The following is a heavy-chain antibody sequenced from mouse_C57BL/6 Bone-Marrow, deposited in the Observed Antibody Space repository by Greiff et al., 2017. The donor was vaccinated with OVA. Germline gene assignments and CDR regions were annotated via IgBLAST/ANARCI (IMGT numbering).Heavy chain of an antibody. V-gene: IGHV1-81*01. CDR2: IYPRSGNT. Sequence: VKLQESGAELARPGASVKLSCKASGYTFTSYGISWVKQRTGQGLEWIGEIYPRSGNTYYNEKFKGKATLTADKSSSTAYMELRSLTSEDSAVYFCARGGYYYGSSYLFAYWGQGTLVTVSA. D-gene: IGHD1-1*01. J-gene: IGHJ3*01. CDR3: ARGGYYYGSSYLFAY. CDR1: GYTFTSYG.